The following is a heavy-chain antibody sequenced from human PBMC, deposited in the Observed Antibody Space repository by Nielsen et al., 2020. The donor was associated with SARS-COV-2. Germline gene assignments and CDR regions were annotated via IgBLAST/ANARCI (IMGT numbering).Heavy chain of an antibody. J-gene: IGHJ5*01. CDR3: ARNPNYGNEFIIGS. V-gene: IGHV3-33*05. CDR2: IAHEGRNR. D-gene: IGHD3-16*01. CDR1: GSDSSHHG. Sequence: GGSLRLSGAASGSDSSHHGIHWVRQAPGKGLEWVDHIAHEGRNRGYADSVKGRFINSRENSKNTGFLQMNSLRPEDTAIYFCARNPNYGNEFIIGSWGQGTLVTVPS.